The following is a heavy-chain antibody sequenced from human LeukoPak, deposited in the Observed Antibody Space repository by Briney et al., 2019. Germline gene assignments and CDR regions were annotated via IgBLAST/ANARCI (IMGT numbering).Heavy chain of an antibody. CDR3: ARYFDWPYAFDI. J-gene: IGHJ3*02. Sequence: SETLSLTCAVYGGSFSGYYWSWIRQPPGKVLEWIGEISHSGSTNYNPSLKSRVTISLDTSKNQFSLKLTSVTAADTAVYYCARYFDWPYAFDIWGQGTVVTVSP. D-gene: IGHD3-9*01. V-gene: IGHV4-34*01. CDR1: GGSFSGYY. CDR2: ISHSGST.